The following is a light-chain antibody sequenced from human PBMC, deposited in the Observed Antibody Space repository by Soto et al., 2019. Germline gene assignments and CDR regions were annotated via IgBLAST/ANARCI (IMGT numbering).Light chain of an antibody. Sequence: QSALTQPRSMSGSPGQSVTISCTGTRSDIGAYNYVSWYQQHPGKAPKLMIYDVSRRPSGVPDRFSGSKSGNTASLTISGLQAEDEADYYCCSYAGTYTYVFGTGTKLTVL. CDR3: CSYAGTYTYV. CDR2: DVS. CDR1: RSDIGAYNY. J-gene: IGLJ1*01. V-gene: IGLV2-11*01.